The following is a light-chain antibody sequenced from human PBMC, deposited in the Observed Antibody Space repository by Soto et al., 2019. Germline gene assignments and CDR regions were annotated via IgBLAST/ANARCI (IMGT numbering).Light chain of an antibody. Sequence: EIVLTQSPGTLSLYPGERGTLSCRASQSVGSSQLAWYQQKPGQAPRLLIYGASTRATGTPDRFRGSGSGTDFTLTISRLEPEDFAVYYCQQYGSSPGTFGQGTRLEIK. V-gene: IGKV3-20*01. CDR3: QQYGSSPGT. J-gene: IGKJ5*01. CDR2: GAS. CDR1: QSVGSSQ.